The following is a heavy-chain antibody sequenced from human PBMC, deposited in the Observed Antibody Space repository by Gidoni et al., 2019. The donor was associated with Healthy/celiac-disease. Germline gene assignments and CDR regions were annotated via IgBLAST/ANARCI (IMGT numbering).Heavy chain of an antibody. CDR3: ARVTVAPLARGGGYFDY. V-gene: IGHV1-3*01. J-gene: IGHJ4*02. CDR2: INAGNGNT. D-gene: IGHD2-15*01. Sequence: QVQLVQSGAEVKKPGASVKVSCKASGYTFTSYAMHWVRQAPGQRLEWMGWINAGNGNTKYSQKCQGRVTITRDTSASTAYMELSSLRSEDTAVYYCARVTVAPLARGGGYFDYWGQGTLVTVSS. CDR1: GYTFTSYA.